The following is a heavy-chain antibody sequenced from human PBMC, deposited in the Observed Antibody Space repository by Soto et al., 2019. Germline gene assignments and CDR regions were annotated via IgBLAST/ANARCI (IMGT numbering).Heavy chain of an antibody. CDR3: AKDLGYYDFCSGYYKYYYYGMDV. V-gene: IGHV3-30*18. J-gene: IGHJ6*02. Sequence: GGSLRLSCAASGFTFSSYGMHWVRQAPGKGREWVAVISYDGSNKYYADSVKGRFTISRDNSKNTLYLQMNSLRAEDTAVYYCAKDLGYYDFCSGYYKYYYYGMDVWGQGTTVTVSS. D-gene: IGHD3-3*01. CDR2: ISYDGSNK. CDR1: GFTFSSYG.